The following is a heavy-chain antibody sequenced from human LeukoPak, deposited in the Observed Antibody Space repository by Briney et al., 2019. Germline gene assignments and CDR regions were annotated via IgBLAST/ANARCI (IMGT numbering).Heavy chain of an antibody. CDR1: GYSFIGYY. J-gene: IGHJ3*02. CDR2: INPNSGGA. V-gene: IGHV1-2*02. D-gene: IGHD7-27*01. Sequence: ASGKVSCKASGYSFIGYYIHWVRQAPGQGLEWMGWINPNSGGANYAQKFQGRVTMTRDTSISTVYMELTRLRSDDTAMYYCAKSTNWGSISDGFDIWGQGTMVTVPS. CDR3: AKSTNWGSISDGFDI.